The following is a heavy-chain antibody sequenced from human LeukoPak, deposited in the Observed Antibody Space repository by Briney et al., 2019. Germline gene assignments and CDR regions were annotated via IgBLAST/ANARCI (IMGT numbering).Heavy chain of an antibody. D-gene: IGHD3-10*01. Sequence: PGGSLRLSCAASGFTFRTYGMHWVRQAPGEGLEWVAFMRYDGSNEYYADSVKGRFTISRDNSKNTLYLQMNSLRAEDTAVYYCAKDYYGSGSLFDYWGQGTLVTVSS. CDR2: MRYDGSNE. V-gene: IGHV3-30*02. J-gene: IGHJ4*02. CDR3: AKDYYGSGSLFDY. CDR1: GFTFRTYG.